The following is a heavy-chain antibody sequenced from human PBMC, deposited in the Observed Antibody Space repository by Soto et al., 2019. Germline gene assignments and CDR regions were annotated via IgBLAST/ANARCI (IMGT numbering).Heavy chain of an antibody. CDR3: ARGPPIYDFWSGYLLRDNWFDP. V-gene: IGHV1-46*01. CDR2: INPSGGST. Sequence: WASVKVSCKASGYTFTSYYMHWVRQAPGQGLEWMGIINPSGGSTSYAQKFQGRVTMTRDTSTSTVYMGLSSLRSEDTAVYYCARGPPIYDFWSGYLLRDNWFDPWGQGTLVTVSS. J-gene: IGHJ5*02. CDR1: GYTFTSYY. D-gene: IGHD3-3*01.